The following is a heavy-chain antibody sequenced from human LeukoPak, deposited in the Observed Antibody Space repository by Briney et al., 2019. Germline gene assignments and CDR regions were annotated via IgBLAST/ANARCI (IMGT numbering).Heavy chain of an antibody. J-gene: IGHJ6*02. V-gene: IGHV5-51*01. D-gene: IGHD2-15*01. Sequence: GESLKISCKGSGYSFTSYWIGWVRQMPGKGLEWMGIIYPGDSDTRYSPSFQGQVTISADKSISTAYLQWSSLKASDTAMYCCARLRAGNCSGGSCYALALYGMDVWGQGTTVTVSS. CDR1: GYSFTSYW. CDR2: IYPGDSDT. CDR3: ARLRAGNCSGGSCYALALYGMDV.